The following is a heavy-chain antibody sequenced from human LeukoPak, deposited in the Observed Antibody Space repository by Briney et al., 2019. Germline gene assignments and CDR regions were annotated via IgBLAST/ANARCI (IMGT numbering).Heavy chain of an antibody. CDR1: GGSFSGYY. Sequence: SSETLSLTCAVCGGSFSGYYWSWIRQPPGKGLEWIGEINHSGSTNYNPSLKSRVTISVDTSKNQFSLKLSSVTAADTAVYYCASGILTGYSAYYFDYWGQGTLVTVSS. CDR2: INHSGST. CDR3: ASGILTGYSAYYFDY. V-gene: IGHV4-34*01. D-gene: IGHD3-9*01. J-gene: IGHJ4*02.